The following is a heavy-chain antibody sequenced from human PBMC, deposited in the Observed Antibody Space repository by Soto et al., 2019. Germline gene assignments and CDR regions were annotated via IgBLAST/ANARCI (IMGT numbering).Heavy chain of an antibody. CDR2: INPNGGST. J-gene: IGHJ4*02. CDR3: ARDLLVANY. D-gene: IGHD2-21*01. Sequence: QVQLVQSGAEVKKPGASVKLSCKASGYTFTSSYVHWVRQAPGQGLEWVAIINPNGGSTNYAQECQGRVTGTKDTVTGTVFMELSSLRSDATAAYYCARDLLVANYRGQGTLVTVSS. V-gene: IGHV1-46*01. CDR1: GYTFTSSY.